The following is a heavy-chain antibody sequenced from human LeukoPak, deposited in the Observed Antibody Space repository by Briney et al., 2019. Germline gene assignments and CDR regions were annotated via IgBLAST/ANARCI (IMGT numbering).Heavy chain of an antibody. CDR1: GGSISSSSYY. D-gene: IGHD6-19*01. V-gene: IGHV4-39*07. CDR2: IYYSGST. J-gene: IGHJ3*02. Sequence: SETLSLTCTVSGGSISSSSYYWGWIRQPPGKGLEWIGSIYYSGSTYYNPSLKSRVTISVDTSKNQFSLKLSSVTAADTAVYYCARGRAGSGKRTIRFDIWGQGTMVTVSS. CDR3: ARGRAGSGKRTIRFDI.